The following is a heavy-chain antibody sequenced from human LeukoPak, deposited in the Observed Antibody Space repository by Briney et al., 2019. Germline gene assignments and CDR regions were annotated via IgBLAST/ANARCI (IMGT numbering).Heavy chain of an antibody. Sequence: SETLSLTCTVSGGSVNSGSYYWSWIRQPPGKGLEWIGYSYDSGSTNYNPSLKSRVTISADTFKNQFSLKLSSVTAADTAVYYCARQSGGVGTKLDYWGQGTLVTVSS. CDR1: GGSVNSGSYY. V-gene: IGHV4-61*01. CDR3: ARQSGGVGTKLDY. D-gene: IGHD3-16*01. CDR2: SYDSGST. J-gene: IGHJ4*02.